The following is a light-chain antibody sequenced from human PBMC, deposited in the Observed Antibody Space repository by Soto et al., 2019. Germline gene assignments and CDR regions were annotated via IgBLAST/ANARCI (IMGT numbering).Light chain of an antibody. J-gene: IGKJ1*01. CDR2: TAS. Sequence: IQLTQSPSSLSASVGERVTITCRAIQGISSYLARYQQKPGKAPKLLXYTASTLQSGVPSRFSGSGSGTDFTLTISSLQPDDFATYYCLQLNSYPRTFGQGTKVDIK. CDR1: QGISSY. V-gene: IGKV1-9*01. CDR3: LQLNSYPRT.